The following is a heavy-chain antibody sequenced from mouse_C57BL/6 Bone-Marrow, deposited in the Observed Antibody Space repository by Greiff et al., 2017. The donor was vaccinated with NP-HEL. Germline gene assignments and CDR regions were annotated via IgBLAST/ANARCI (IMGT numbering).Heavy chain of an antibody. J-gene: IGHJ1*03. D-gene: IGHD1-1*01. Sequence: VNVVESGGGLVQSGRSLRLSCATSGFTFSDFYMEWVRQAPGKGLEWIAASRNKANDYTTEYSASVKGRFIVSRDTSQSILYLQMNALRAEDTAIYYCARDADYGSSYWYFDVWGTGTTVTVSS. CDR1: GFTFSDFY. V-gene: IGHV7-1*01. CDR3: ARDADYGSSYWYFDV. CDR2: SRNKANDYTT.